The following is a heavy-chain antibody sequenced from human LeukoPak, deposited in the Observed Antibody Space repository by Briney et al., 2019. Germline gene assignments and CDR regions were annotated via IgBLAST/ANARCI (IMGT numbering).Heavy chain of an antibody. Sequence: ASVKVSRKASGYTFTSYGISWVRQAPGQGLEWMGWISAYNGNTNYAQKLQGRVTMTTDTSTSTAYMELRSLRSDDTAVYYCARDVITFGGVIVLFDYWGQGTLVTVSS. D-gene: IGHD3-16*02. J-gene: IGHJ4*02. V-gene: IGHV1-18*01. CDR2: ISAYNGNT. CDR3: ARDVITFGGVIVLFDY. CDR1: GYTFTSYG.